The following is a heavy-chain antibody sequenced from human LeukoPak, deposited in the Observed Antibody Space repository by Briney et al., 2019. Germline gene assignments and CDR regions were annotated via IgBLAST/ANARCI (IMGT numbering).Heavy chain of an antibody. V-gene: IGHV4-59*01. CDR2: IYYSGST. D-gene: IGHD6-13*01. CDR3: ARGDSSWPYYFDC. J-gene: IGHJ4*02. Sequence: SETLSLTCTVSGGSISSYYWNWIRQSPGKGLEWIGYIYYSGSTNYNPSLNSRVTISVDTSKNQFSLKLNSVTAADTAVYYCARGDSSWPYYFDCWGQGTLVTVCS. CDR1: GGSISSYY.